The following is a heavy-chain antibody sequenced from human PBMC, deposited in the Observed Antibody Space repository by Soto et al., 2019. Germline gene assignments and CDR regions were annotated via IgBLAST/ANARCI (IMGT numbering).Heavy chain of an antibody. Sequence: GESLKISCKGSGYSFTSYWIGWVRQMPGKGLEWMGIIYPSDSYTKYSPSFQGHVTISADKSISTAYLQWSSLKASDTAMYYCATVGYSYGYYFDYWGQGTLVTVSS. CDR3: ATVGYSYGYYFDY. J-gene: IGHJ4*02. CDR1: GYSFTSYW. D-gene: IGHD5-18*01. CDR2: IYPSDSYT. V-gene: IGHV5-10-1*01.